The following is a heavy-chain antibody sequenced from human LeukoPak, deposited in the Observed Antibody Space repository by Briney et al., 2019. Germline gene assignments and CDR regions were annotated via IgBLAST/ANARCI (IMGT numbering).Heavy chain of an antibody. V-gene: IGHV4-30-4*01. D-gene: IGHD3-10*01. CDR3: ATLSLYFGDFRPLFDY. Sequence: SQTLPLTCTVSGGSISSDDYYWSWIRQPPGKGLEWIGYISYSGSTYYNPSLKSRVTISVDTSKNQFSLKLRSVTAADTAVYYCATLSLYFGDFRPLFDYWGQGTLVTVSS. J-gene: IGHJ4*02. CDR1: GGSISSDDYY. CDR2: ISYSGST.